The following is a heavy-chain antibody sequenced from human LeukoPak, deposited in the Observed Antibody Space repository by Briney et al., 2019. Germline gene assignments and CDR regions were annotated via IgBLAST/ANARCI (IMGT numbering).Heavy chain of an antibody. CDR2: IYSGGST. D-gene: IGHD3-10*01. CDR3: AREPYGSGSYASDYYYYGMDV. V-gene: IGHV3-66*02. Sequence: GGSLRLSCAASGFTVSSNYMSWVRQAPGEGLEWVSVIYSGGSTYYADSVKGRFTISRDNSKNTLYLQMNSLRAEDTAVYYCAREPYGSGSYASDYYYYGMDVWGQGTTVTVSS. CDR1: GFTVSSNY. J-gene: IGHJ6*02.